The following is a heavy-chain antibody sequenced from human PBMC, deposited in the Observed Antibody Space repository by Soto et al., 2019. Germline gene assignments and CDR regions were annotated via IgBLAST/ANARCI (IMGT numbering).Heavy chain of an antibody. CDR1: GYTFTSYG. J-gene: IGHJ4*02. CDR2: ISAYNGNT. D-gene: IGHD5-12*01. V-gene: IGHV1-18*01. CDR3: ARDVDGEEIFFDY. Sequence: GASVKFFCKASGYTFTSYGISWVRQAPGQGLEWMGWISAYNGNTNYAQKLQGRVTMTTDTSTSTAYMELRGLRSDDTAVYYCARDVDGEEIFFDYWGQGTLVTVSS.